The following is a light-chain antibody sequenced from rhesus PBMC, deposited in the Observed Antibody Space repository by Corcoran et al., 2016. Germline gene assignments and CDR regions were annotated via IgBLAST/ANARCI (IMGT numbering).Light chain of an antibody. CDR2: QAS. V-gene: IGKV1-74*01. CDR1: ENVNNY. J-gene: IGKJ2*01. CDR3: QHAFGVPYS. Sequence: DIQMTQSPSSLSAFVGDRVTITCRASENVNNYLNWHQQKPGKTPKLLHYQASTLQSGVPSRFSGSGSGTDYTFTISGLQPEDVATYYCQHAFGVPYSFGQGTKVEIK.